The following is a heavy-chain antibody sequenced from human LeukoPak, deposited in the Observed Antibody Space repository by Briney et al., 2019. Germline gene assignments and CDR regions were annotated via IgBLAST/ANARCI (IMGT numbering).Heavy chain of an antibody. CDR1: GYSISSGYF. D-gene: IGHD1-26*01. CDR3: ARAGDSGSYSFDY. J-gene: IGHJ4*02. V-gene: IGHV4-38-2*02. Sequence: PSETLSLTCTVCGYSISSGYFWGWIRQPPGKGLEWIGTIYHSGSTYYNPSLKSRVTISVDRSKNQFSLKLSSVTAADTAVYYCARAGDSGSYSFDYWGQGTLVTVSS. CDR2: IYHSGST.